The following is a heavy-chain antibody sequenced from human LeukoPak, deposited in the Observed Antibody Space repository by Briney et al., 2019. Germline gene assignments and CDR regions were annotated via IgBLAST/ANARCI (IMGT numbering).Heavy chain of an antibody. Sequence: PSETLSLTCTVSGGSISSYYWSWIRQPPGKGLEWIGYIYYSGSTNYNPSLKSRVTISVDTSKNQFSLKLSSVTAADTAVYYCARVVVVAAPPYYYYYYMGVWGKGTTVTVSS. D-gene: IGHD2-15*01. J-gene: IGHJ6*03. CDR2: IYYSGST. CDR3: ARVVVVAAPPYYYYYYMGV. CDR1: GGSISSYY. V-gene: IGHV4-59*01.